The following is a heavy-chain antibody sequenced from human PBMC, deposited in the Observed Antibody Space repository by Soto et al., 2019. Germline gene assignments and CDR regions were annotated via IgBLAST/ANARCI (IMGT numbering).Heavy chain of an antibody. CDR1: GYTHAELS. J-gene: IGHJ4*02. CDR3: ATDLTATRLFDY. V-gene: IGHV1-24*01. Sequence: GASVKVSCKVSGYTHAELSRHWVRQAPGKGLEWMGGFDPEDGETIYAQKFQGRVTMTEDTSTDTAYMELSSLRSEDTAVYYCATDLTATRLFDYWGQGTLVTVSS. D-gene: IGHD3-22*01. CDR2: FDPEDGET.